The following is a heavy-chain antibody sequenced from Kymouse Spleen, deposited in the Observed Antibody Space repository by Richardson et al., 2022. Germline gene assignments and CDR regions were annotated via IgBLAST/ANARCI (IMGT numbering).Heavy chain of an antibody. CDR3: ARAIVVVPAAYYYYGMDV. J-gene: IGHJ6*02. V-gene: IGHV3-33*01. Sequence: QVQLVESGGGVVQPGRSLRLSCAASGFTFSSYGMHWVRQAPGKGLEWVAVIWYDGSNKYYADSVKGRFTISRDNSKNTLYLQMNSLRAEDTAVYYCARAIVVVPAAYYYYGMDVWGQGTTVTVSS. D-gene: IGHD2-2*02. CDR1: GFTFSSYG. CDR2: IWYDGSNK.